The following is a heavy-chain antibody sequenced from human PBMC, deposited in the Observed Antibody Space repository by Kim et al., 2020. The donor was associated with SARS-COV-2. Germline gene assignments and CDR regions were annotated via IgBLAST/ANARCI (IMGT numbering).Heavy chain of an antibody. Sequence: GGSLRLSCAASGFTFSSYGMHWVRQAPGKGLEWVAVISYDGSNKYYADSVKGRFTISRDNSKNTLYLQMNSLRAEDTAVYYCASIAAAGPLDYWGQGTLVTVSS. CDR3: ASIAAAGPLDY. CDR2: ISYDGSNK. CDR1: GFTFSSYG. J-gene: IGHJ4*02. D-gene: IGHD6-13*01. V-gene: IGHV3-33*05.